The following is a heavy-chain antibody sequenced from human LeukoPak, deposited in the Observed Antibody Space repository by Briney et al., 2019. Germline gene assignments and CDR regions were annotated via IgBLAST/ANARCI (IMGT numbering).Heavy chain of an antibody. CDR3: TAHYDILTGYSPFRY. V-gene: IGHV3-49*03. Sequence: GGSLRLSCTASGFTFGDYAMSWFRQAPGKGLEGGGFIRSKAYGGTTEYAASVKGRFTISRDDSKSIAYLQMNSLKTEDTAVYYCTAHYDILTGYSPFRYWGQGTLVTVSS. J-gene: IGHJ4*02. CDR2: IRSKAYGGTT. D-gene: IGHD3-9*01. CDR1: GFTFGDYA.